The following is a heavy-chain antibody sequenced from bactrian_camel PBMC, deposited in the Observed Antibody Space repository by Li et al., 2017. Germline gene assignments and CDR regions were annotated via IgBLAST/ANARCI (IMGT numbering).Heavy chain of an antibody. V-gene: IGHV3S54*01. CDR2: IYTGTKSVYGDTT. CDR3: ATLISWWHPAYKY. J-gene: IGHJ4*01. Sequence: HVQLVESGGGSVQAGGSLTLSCIESGNTYSATYTGWFRQSPGKQREGVAIIYTGTKSVYGDTTYYPDSVKGRFTISRDNAKNTLYLQMNSLKSEDTALYYCATLISWWHPAYKYWGQGTQVTVS. D-gene: IGHD7*01. CDR1: GNTYSATY.